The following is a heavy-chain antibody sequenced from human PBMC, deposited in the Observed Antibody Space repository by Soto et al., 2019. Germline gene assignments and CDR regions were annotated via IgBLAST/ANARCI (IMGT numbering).Heavy chain of an antibody. CDR3: ARDRAVYCSNGICLGAFDI. CDR1: GFTFNDYA. D-gene: IGHD2-8*01. CDR2: LSSRGFST. V-gene: IGHV3-23*01. Sequence: EVQLLESGGDLVQPGGSLRLSCAASGFTFNDYALTWVRQVPGKGLEWVSSLSSRGFSTHYAESVKGRFTISRDNIKNTVYLQMSSLRAEDTAVYYCARDRAVYCSNGICLGAFDIWGQGTLVTVSS. J-gene: IGHJ3*02.